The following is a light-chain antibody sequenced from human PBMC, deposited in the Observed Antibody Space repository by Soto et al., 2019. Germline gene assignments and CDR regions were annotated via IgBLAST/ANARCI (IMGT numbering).Light chain of an antibody. CDR3: ETWDSNPGV. CDR1: SGHSSYI. CDR2: LEGSGSY. Sequence: QLVLTQSSSASASLGSSVKLTCTLSSGHSSYIIAWHQQQPGKAPRYLMKLEGSGSYNKGSGVPDRFSGSSSGADRYLTISNLQSEDEADYYCETWDSNPGVFGTGTKVTVL. J-gene: IGLJ1*01. V-gene: IGLV4-60*03.